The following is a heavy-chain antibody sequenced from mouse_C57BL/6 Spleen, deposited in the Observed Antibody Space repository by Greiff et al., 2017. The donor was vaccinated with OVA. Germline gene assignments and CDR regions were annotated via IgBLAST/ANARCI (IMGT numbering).Heavy chain of an antibody. CDR2: INPYNGGT. Sequence: VQLQQSGPVLVKPGASVKMSCKASGYTFTDYYMNWVKQSHGKSLEWIGVINPYNGGTSYNQKLKGKATLTVDKSSSTAYMELNSLTSEDSAVYYGARWITTVVPYYAMDYWGQGTSVTVSS. J-gene: IGHJ4*01. CDR1: GYTFTDYY. CDR3: ARWITTVVPYYAMDY. D-gene: IGHD1-1*01. V-gene: IGHV1-19*01.